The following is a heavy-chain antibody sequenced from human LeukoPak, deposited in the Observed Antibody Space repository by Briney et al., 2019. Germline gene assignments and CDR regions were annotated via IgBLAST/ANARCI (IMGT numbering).Heavy chain of an antibody. J-gene: IGHJ6*03. Sequence: PGGSLRLSCAVSGFTLSNYSMNWFRQAPGKGLEWISYISGSGFTIHYADSVKGRFTISRDNAKNSLYLQMNSLRAEDTAVYYCARGVPKTSYYYYYMDVWGKGTTVTVSS. CDR3: ARGVPKTSYYYYYMDV. D-gene: IGHD4-11*01. V-gene: IGHV3-48*01. CDR2: ISGSGFTI. CDR1: GFTLSNYS.